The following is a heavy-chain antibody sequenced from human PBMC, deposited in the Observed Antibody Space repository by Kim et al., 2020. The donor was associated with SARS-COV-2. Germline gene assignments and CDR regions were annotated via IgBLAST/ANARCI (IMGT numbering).Heavy chain of an antibody. V-gene: IGHV1-46*01. J-gene: IGHJ4*02. D-gene: IGHD6-19*01. CDR2: INSSDGST. CDR3: ARGYSDGWYGYSDY. Sequence: ASVKVSCKASGYTFTNYYMHWVRQAPGQGLEWMGIINSSDGSTKYAQKFQGRVTMTRDSSTTTVYMDLSSLRSEDTAVYYCARGYSDGWYGYSDYWGQGT. CDR1: GYTFTNYY.